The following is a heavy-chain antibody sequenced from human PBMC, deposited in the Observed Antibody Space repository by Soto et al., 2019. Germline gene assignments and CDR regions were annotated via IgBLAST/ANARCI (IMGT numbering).Heavy chain of an antibody. CDR2: IYYSGRT. Sequence: PSETLSLTCTVSSGSISSFYWSWFRQPPGKGLEWIGYIYYSGRTTYNPSLKSRVTMSVDTSKNQFSLKLRSVTTTDTAVYYCARALCGEITTYLDYWGQGTPVTVSS. CDR1: SGSISSFY. CDR3: ARALCGEITTYLDY. V-gene: IGHV4-59*01. D-gene: IGHD4-4*01. J-gene: IGHJ4*02.